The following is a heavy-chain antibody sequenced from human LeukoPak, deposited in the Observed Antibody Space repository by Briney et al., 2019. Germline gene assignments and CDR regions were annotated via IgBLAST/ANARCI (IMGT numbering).Heavy chain of an antibody. D-gene: IGHD3-10*01. V-gene: IGHV3-21*01. Sequence: GGSLRLSCAASGFTFSSYSMNWVRQAPGKGLEWVSSISSSSSYIYYADSVKGRFTISRDNAKNSLYLQMNSLRAEDTAVYYCARAGITMVRGVITHWGQGTLSPSPQ. CDR3: ARAGITMVRGVITH. CDR1: GFTFSSYS. J-gene: IGHJ4*02. CDR2: ISSSSSYI.